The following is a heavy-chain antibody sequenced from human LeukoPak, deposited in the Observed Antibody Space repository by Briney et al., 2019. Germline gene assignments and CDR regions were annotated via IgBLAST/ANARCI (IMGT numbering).Heavy chain of an antibody. J-gene: IGHJ4*02. Sequence: PGGSLRLSCAASGFTFSSYGMHWVRQAPGKGLEWVAVISYDGSNKYYADSVKGRFTISRDNSKNTLYLQMNSLRAEDTAVYYCAKDREYTVTLYYFDYWGQGTLVTVSS. CDR3: AKDREYTVTLYYFDY. CDR2: ISYDGSNK. CDR1: GFTFSSYG. V-gene: IGHV3-30*18. D-gene: IGHD4-17*01.